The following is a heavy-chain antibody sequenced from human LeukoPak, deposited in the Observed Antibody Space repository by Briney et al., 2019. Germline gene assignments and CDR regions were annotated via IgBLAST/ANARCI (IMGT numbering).Heavy chain of an antibody. D-gene: IGHD3-9*01. CDR2: IYYSGST. J-gene: IGHJ4*02. CDR3: VYLTGYYYVDY. Sequence: SETLSLTCTVSGGSISSYYWSWIRQPPGKELEWIGYIYYSGSTNYNPSLKSRVTISVDTSKNQFSLKLSSVTAADTAVYYCVYLTGYYYVDYWGQGTLVTVSS. V-gene: IGHV4-59*08. CDR1: GGSISSYY.